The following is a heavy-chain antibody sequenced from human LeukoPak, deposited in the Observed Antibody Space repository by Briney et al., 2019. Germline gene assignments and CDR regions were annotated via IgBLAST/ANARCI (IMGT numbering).Heavy chain of an antibody. J-gene: IGHJ3*02. Sequence: GASVKISCKGSGYSFTSYWIGWVRQMPGKGLEWMGIIYPGDSDTRYSPSFQGQVTISADKSISTAYLQWSSLKASDTAMYYCARQQRYYDSSGYPDAFDIWGQGTMVTVSS. CDR1: GYSFTSYW. CDR3: ARQQRYYDSSGYPDAFDI. V-gene: IGHV5-51*01. CDR2: IYPGDSDT. D-gene: IGHD3-22*01.